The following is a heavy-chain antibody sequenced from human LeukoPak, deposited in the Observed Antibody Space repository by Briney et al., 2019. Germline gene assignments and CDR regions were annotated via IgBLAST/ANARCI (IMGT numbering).Heavy chain of an antibody. J-gene: IGHJ4*02. D-gene: IGHD2-2*01. Sequence: SETLSLTCTVSGGSISSDDYYWSWIRQPPGKGLEWIGYIYYSGSTYYNPSLKSRVTISVDTSKNQFSLKLSSVTAADTAVYYCARDDIVVVPAAIDEPKVPNKNDYWGQGTLVTVSS. CDR3: ARDDIVVVPAAIDEPKVPNKNDY. V-gene: IGHV4-30-4*01. CDR2: IYYSGST. CDR1: GGSISSDDYY.